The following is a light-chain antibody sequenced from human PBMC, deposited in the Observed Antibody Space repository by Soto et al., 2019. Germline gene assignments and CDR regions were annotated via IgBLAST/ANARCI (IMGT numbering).Light chain of an antibody. CDR2: NNN. Sequence: QPVLTQPPSVSGAPGQRVTISCTGSDSNIGTVYAVHWYQQLPGTAPKLLIYNNNIRPSGAADRFSGSKSGTSASLAITGLQPEDEAFYYCQSYDASLSGVVFGGGTKLTVL. CDR1: DSNIGTVYA. V-gene: IGLV1-40*01. J-gene: IGLJ2*01. CDR3: QSYDASLSGVV.